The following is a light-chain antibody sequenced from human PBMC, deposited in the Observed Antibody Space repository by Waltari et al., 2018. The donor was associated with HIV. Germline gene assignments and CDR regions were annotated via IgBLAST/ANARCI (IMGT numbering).Light chain of an antibody. CDR2: KDT. J-gene: IGLJ2*01. V-gene: IGLV3-25*03. CDR1: ALPKQY. CDR3: QSADATGSSVL. Sequence: SDELTQPPSVSVSPGQTATLTCSGDALPKQYTHSYQQKSGQAPVLLIHKDTERPPGIPERFSGSSSGTIVTLTISGVQAEDEADYYCQSADATGSSVLFGGGTKLTVL.